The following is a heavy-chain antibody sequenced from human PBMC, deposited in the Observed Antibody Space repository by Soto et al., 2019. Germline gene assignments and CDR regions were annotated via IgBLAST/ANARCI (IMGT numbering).Heavy chain of an antibody. J-gene: IGHJ4*02. Sequence: QVQLVQSGAEVKKPGSSVKVSCKASGGTFSSYAISWVRQAPGQGLEWMGGIIPIFGTANYAQKFQGRVTITADESTSTAYMELSSLRSEDTAVYYCASPAPYYYDSSGYYSDYWGQGTLVTVSS. D-gene: IGHD3-22*01. CDR1: GGTFSSYA. CDR2: IIPIFGTA. CDR3: ASPAPYYYDSSGYYSDY. V-gene: IGHV1-69*12.